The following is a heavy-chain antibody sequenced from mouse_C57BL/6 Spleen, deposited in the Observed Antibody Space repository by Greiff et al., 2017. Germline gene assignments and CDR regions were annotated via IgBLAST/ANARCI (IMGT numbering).Heavy chain of an antibody. CDR3: ARELGRAYYFDY. CDR2: IYPGSGNT. V-gene: IGHV1-76*01. J-gene: IGHJ2*01. CDR1: GYTFTDYY. Sequence: VQLQQSGAELVRPGASVKLSCKASGYTFTDYYINWVKQRPGQGLEWIARIYPGSGNTYYNEKFKGKATLTAEKSSSTAYMQLSSLTSEDSAVYICARELGRAYYFDYWGQGTTLTVSS. D-gene: IGHD4-1*01.